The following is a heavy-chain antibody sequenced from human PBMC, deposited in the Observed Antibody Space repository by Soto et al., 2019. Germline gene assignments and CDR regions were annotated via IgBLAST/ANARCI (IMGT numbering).Heavy chain of an antibody. CDR1: GGSISSGDYY. CDR2: IYYGGST. D-gene: IGHD5-12*01. J-gene: IGHJ4*02. V-gene: IGHV4-30-4*01. Sequence: SETLSLTCTVSGGSISSGDYYWSWIRQPPGKGLEWIGYIYYGGSTYYNPSLKSRVTISVDTSKNQFSLKLSSVTAADTAVYYCARALGGIVATIDYWGQGTLVTVSS. CDR3: ARALGGIVATIDY.